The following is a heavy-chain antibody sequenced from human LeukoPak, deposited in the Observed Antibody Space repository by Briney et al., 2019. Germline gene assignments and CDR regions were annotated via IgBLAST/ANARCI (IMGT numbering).Heavy chain of an antibody. CDR3: ARYGGYFDY. J-gene: IGHJ4*02. CDR2: ISSTSSTI. CDR1: GFTFSSYS. Sequence: GGSLRLSCAASGFTFSSYSMNWVRQAPGKGLEWVSYISSTSSTIYYADSVKGRFTISRDNAKNSLYLQTNSLRAEDTAVYYCARYGGYFDYWGQGTLVTVSS. V-gene: IGHV3-48*04. D-gene: IGHD3-10*01.